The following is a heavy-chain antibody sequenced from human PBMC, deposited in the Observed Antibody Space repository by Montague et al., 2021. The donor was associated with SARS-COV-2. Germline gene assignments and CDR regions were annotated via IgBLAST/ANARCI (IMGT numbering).Heavy chain of an antibody. CDR1: GGSISSGSYY. V-gene: IGHV4-61*02. CDR2: IYTSGST. D-gene: IGHD6-19*01. Sequence: TLSLTCTVSGGSISSGSYYWSWIRQPAGKALEWIGRIYTSGSTNYNPSLKSRVTISVGTSKNQFSLKLSSVTAADTAVYYCAREGSGWYYFDYWGQGTPVSVSS. J-gene: IGHJ4*02. CDR3: AREGSGWYYFDY.